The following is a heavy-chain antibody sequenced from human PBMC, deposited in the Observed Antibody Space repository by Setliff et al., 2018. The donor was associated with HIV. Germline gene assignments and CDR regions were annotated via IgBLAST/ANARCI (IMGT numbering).Heavy chain of an antibody. CDR3: AAETLPGQSAFDI. CDR2: ISSTTGYI. V-gene: IGHV3-21*01. J-gene: IGHJ3*02. CDR1: GFTFSSYS. D-gene: IGHD3-16*01. Sequence: GGSLRLSCAASGFTFSSYSMNWVRQAPGKGLEWVSSISSTTGYIFYATSVKGRFIISRDNAKNSLYLQMNSLRAEDTAVYYCAAETLPGQSAFDIWGQGTMVTVSS.